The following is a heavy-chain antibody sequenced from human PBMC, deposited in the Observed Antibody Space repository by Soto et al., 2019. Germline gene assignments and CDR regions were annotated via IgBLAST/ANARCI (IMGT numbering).Heavy chain of an antibody. D-gene: IGHD2-8*02. CDR2: ISRDGGTK. Sequence: QVQLVESGGGVVQPGRSLRLSCAASGFTVSSYGMHWVRQAPGKGLEWVAVISRDGGTKYYADSVKGRFTIYRDNSRNTLFLEMNSLRVYDMAVYYCTGEVASGYWGQGTLVTVSS. V-gene: IGHV3-30*03. CDR3: TGEVASGY. CDR1: GFTVSSYG. J-gene: IGHJ4*02.